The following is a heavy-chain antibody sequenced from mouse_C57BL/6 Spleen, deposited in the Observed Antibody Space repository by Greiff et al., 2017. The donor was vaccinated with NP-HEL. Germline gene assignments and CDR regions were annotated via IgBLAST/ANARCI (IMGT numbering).Heavy chain of an antibody. V-gene: IGHV14-4*01. J-gene: IGHJ2*01. D-gene: IGHD1-1*01. CDR2: IDPENGDT. Sequence: VQLKQSGAELVRPGASVKLSCTASGFNITDDYMHWVKQRPEQGLEWIGWIDPENGDTEYASKFQGKATITADTSSNTAYLQLSSLTSEDTAVYYCTFYGSSPPFDYWGQGTTLTVSS. CDR3: TFYGSSPPFDY. CDR1: GFNITDDY.